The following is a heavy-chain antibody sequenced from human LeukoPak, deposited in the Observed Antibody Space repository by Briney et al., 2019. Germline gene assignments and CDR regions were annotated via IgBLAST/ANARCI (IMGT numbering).Heavy chain of an antibody. Sequence: GGSLRLSCAASGFTFSSYGMHWVRQAPGKGLEWVAFIRYDGSNKYYADSVKGRFTISRDNSKNTLYLQMNSLRAEDTAVYYCAKPLLCYSDPSPNLDYWGQGTLVTVSS. J-gene: IGHJ4*02. CDR1: GFTFSSYG. D-gene: IGHD4/OR15-4a*01. CDR2: IRYDGSNK. V-gene: IGHV3-30*02. CDR3: AKPLLCYSDPSPNLDY.